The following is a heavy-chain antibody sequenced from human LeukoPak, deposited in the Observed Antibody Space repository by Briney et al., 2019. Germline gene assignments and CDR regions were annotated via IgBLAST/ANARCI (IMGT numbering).Heavy chain of an antibody. CDR2: ISSSSSYI. Sequence: GGSLRLSCAASGFTFSNYAMVWVRQAPGKGLEWVSSISSSSSYIYYADSVKGRFTISRDNAKNSLYLQMNSLRAEDTAVYYCARDSLYDYVWGSYRSEYFQHWGQGTLVTVSS. CDR1: GFTFSNYA. V-gene: IGHV3-21*01. D-gene: IGHD3-16*02. CDR3: ARDSLYDYVWGSYRSEYFQH. J-gene: IGHJ1*01.